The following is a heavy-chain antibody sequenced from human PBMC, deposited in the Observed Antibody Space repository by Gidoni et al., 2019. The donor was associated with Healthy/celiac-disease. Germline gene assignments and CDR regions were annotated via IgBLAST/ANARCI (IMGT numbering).Heavy chain of an antibody. D-gene: IGHD3-22*01. CDR3: ARGNYYDSPGHYMDV. V-gene: IGHV3-13*05. Sequence: EVQLVESGGGLVQPGGSLRLSFAPSGFHFSSYDMHWVRQAPGKGLEWVSAIGTAGDPYYPGSVKGRFTISRENAKNSLYLQMNSLRAGDTAVYYCARGNYYDSPGHYMDVWGKGTTVTVSS. J-gene: IGHJ6*03. CDR1: GFHFSSYD. CDR2: IGTAGDP.